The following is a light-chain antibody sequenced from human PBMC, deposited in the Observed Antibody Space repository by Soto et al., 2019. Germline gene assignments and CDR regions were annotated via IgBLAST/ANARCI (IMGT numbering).Light chain of an antibody. CDR2: DAT. V-gene: IGKV3-15*01. Sequence: VMTQSRATLSVSPGERATLSCKASQSVRNNLVWYLQKPGQAPRPIIYDATTRATGIPVRFSGSGSGTEFTLTISSLQSEDVGVYYCQQYDNWPPKTFGGGTKVDIK. J-gene: IGKJ4*01. CDR1: QSVRNN. CDR3: QQYDNWPPKT.